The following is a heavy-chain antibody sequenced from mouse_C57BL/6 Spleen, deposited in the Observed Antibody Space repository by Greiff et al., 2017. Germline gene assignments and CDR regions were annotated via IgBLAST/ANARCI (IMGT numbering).Heavy chain of an antibody. CDR3: ARGDTKDYYAMDY. J-gene: IGHJ4*01. Sequence: EVKLMQPGGGLVKPGASLKLSCAASGFTFSDYGMHWVRQAPEKGLEWVAYISSGSSTIYYADTVKGRVTISRDNAKNTPFLQMTSLRSEDTAMYYCARGDTKDYYAMDYWGQGNSVSVSS. D-gene: IGHD5-1-1*01. V-gene: IGHV5-17*01. CDR1: GFTFSDYG. CDR2: ISSGSSTI.